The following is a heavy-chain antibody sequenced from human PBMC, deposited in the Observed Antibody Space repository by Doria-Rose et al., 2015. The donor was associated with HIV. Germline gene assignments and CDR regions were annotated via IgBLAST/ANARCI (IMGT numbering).Heavy chain of an antibody. CDR3: ARARNYGFPHFFDF. CDR1: GDSISSGDSF. Sequence: QVQLQESGPGLVRPSQTLSLTCTVSGDSISSGDSFWSWIRQPPGKGPEWIVYISSSGTTYYYPSLRGRLTISLDASKNQFSLSLNSVTAADTAVYYCARARNYGFPHFFDFWGQGTLVTVSS. CDR2: ISSSGTT. J-gene: IGHJ4*02. D-gene: IGHD3-10*01. V-gene: IGHV4-30-4*01.